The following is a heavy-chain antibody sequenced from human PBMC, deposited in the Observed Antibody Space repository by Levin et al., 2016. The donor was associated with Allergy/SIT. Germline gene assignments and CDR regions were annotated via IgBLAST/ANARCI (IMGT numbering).Heavy chain of an antibody. CDR2: IDWDDDE. CDR3: AHTAGLGIQLNN. D-gene: IGHD1-1*01. Sequence: SGPTLVKPTETLTLTCTFSGFSLNTSDMSVSWLRQPPGAALEWVARIDWDDDEYYSRPLKTRLTISKDTSKNQVVLTLANVDAEDAGTYYCAHTAGLGIQLNNWGQGIRVTVSS. V-gene: IGHV2-70*12. CDR1: GFSLNTSDMS. J-gene: IGHJ4*02.